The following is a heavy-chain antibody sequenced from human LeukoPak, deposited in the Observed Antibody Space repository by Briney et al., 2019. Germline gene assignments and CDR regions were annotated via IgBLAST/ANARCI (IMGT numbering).Heavy chain of an antibody. J-gene: IGHJ4*02. Sequence: TSETLSLTCAVYGGSFSGYFWSWIRQSPGKGLEWIGEINHSGRINYNPSLKSRVTISVDTSKNQFSLKLSSVTAADTAVYYCARGYDFWSGYYNYFDYWGQGTLVTVSS. CDR1: GGSFSGYF. V-gene: IGHV4-34*01. D-gene: IGHD3-3*01. CDR2: INHSGRI. CDR3: ARGYDFWSGYYNYFDY.